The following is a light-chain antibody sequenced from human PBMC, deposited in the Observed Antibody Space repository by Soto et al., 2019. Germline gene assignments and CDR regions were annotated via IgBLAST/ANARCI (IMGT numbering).Light chain of an antibody. Sequence: ALTQPASVSGSPGQSITISCTGISSDVGGYNYVSWYQQHPGKAPKLMIYDVSNRPSGVSNRFSGSKSGNTASLTISGLQAEDEADYYCRSYTSTSTHVFGTGTKATVL. CDR1: SSDVGGYNY. J-gene: IGLJ1*01. CDR2: DVS. V-gene: IGLV2-14*01. CDR3: RSYTSTSTHV.